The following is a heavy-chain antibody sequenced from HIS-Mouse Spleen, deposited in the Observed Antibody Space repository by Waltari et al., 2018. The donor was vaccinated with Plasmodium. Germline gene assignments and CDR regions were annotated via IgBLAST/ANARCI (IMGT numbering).Heavy chain of an antibody. CDR2: ISSSSSYI. CDR1: GFTFSSYS. V-gene: IGHV3-21*01. J-gene: IGHJ2*01. CDR3: AREDILTGYYNDYWYFDL. D-gene: IGHD3-9*01. Sequence: EVQLVESGGGLVKRGGSLRLSCAASGFTFSSYSMHWVRQAPGKGLEWVSSISSSSSYIYYADSVKGRFTISRDNAKNSLYLQMNSLRAEDTAVYYCAREDILTGYYNDYWYFDLWGRGTLVTVSS.